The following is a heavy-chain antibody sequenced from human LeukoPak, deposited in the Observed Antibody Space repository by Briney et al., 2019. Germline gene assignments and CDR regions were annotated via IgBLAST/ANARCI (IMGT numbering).Heavy chain of an antibody. V-gene: IGHV3-33*01. Sequence: PGGSLRLSCAASGFTFSSYGMHWVRQAPGKGLEWVAVIWFDGSNKYYADSVKGRFTISRDNAKNSLFLQMNSLRAEDTAVYYCTRVRCSGGTCYSSDYWGQGTLVTVSS. CDR2: IWFDGSNK. J-gene: IGHJ4*02. CDR3: TRVRCSGGTCYSSDY. CDR1: GFTFSSYG. D-gene: IGHD2-15*01.